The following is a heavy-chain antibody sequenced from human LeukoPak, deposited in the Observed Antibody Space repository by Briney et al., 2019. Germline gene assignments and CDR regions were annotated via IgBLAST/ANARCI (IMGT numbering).Heavy chain of an antibody. CDR2: IYYSGST. D-gene: IGHD3-10*01. J-gene: IGHJ6*03. CDR1: GGSISSYY. CDR3: ARVFDSGSQAYFYYMDV. Sequence: SETLSLTCTVSGGSISSYYWNWIRQPPGKGLEWIGYIYYSGSTNYNPSLKSRVTMSVDTSKNQFSLKVSSVTAADTAVYYCARVFDSGSQAYFYYMDVWGKGTTVTISS. V-gene: IGHV4-59*01.